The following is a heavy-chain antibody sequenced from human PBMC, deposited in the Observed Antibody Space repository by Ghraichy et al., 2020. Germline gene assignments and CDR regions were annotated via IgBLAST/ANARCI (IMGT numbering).Heavy chain of an antibody. V-gene: IGHV3-21*01. CDR2: ISSSSSYI. Sequence: GGSLRLSCVVSGFTFSSYSMNWVRQAPVKGLEWVSSISSSSSYIYYADSMKGRFTISRDNAKNSLYLQMNSLRAEDTAVYYCARGRYYYDSSGYWTTIDYWGQGTLVTVSS. J-gene: IGHJ4*02. D-gene: IGHD3-22*01. CDR3: ARGRYYYDSSGYWTTIDY. CDR1: GFTFSSYS.